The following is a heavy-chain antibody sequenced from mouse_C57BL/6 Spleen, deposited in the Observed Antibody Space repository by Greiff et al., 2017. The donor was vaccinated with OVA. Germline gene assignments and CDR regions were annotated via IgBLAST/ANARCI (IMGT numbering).Heavy chain of an antibody. D-gene: IGHD3-3*01. Sequence: QVQLKESGAELVKPGASVKISCKASGYAFSSYWMNWVKQRPGKGLEWIGQIYPGDGDTNYNGKFKGKATLTADKSSSAAYMQLSSLTAEDSAVYFCARWGGPNEWGQGTLVTVSA. CDR3: ARWGGPNE. CDR1: GYAFSSYW. V-gene: IGHV1-80*01. J-gene: IGHJ3*02. CDR2: IYPGDGDT.